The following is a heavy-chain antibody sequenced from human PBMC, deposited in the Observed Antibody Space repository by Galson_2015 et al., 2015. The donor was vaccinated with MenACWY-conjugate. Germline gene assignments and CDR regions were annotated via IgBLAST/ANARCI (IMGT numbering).Heavy chain of an antibody. CDR2: INQDGSEK. CDR3: AREPPHFYDNNYDMDV. J-gene: IGHJ6*02. Sequence: SLRLSCAASGFTFSNYWMTWVRQAPGKGLEWVANINQDGSEKNYVDSVKGRFTISRDNSENSLRLQMDSLRAEDTAVYYCAREPPHFYDNNYDMDVWGQWTTVTVSS. D-gene: IGHD3-22*01. V-gene: IGHV3-7*03. CDR1: GFTFSNYW.